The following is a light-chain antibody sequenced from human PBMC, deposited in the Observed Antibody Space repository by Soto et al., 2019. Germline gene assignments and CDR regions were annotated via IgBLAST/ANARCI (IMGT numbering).Light chain of an antibody. V-gene: IGLV2-14*03. Sequence: QSALTQPASVSGSPGQSITISCTGTSSDVGGYNYVSWYQQHPGKAPKLMVYDVSNRPSEISNRFSGSKSGSTASLTISGLQAEDEADYYCSSFSTISTLVFGPGTKVTDL. CDR3: SSFSTISTLV. CDR1: SSDVGGYNY. CDR2: DVS. J-gene: IGLJ1*01.